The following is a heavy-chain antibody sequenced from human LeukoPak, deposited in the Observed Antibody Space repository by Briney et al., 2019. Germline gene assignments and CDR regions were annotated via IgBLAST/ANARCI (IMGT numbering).Heavy chain of an antibody. D-gene: IGHD3-22*01. V-gene: IGHV3-15*01. CDR1: GFTFSSYA. Sequence: GGSLRLSCAASGFTFSSYAMNWVRQAPGKGLEWVGRIQTKTDGGTTDYAAPVKGRFTISRDDSKNTLYLQMNSLKTEDTAVYYCTTVGYYDSSGYYSHGTLDYWGQGTLVTVSS. J-gene: IGHJ4*02. CDR3: TTVGYYDSSGYYSHGTLDY. CDR2: IQTKTDGGTT.